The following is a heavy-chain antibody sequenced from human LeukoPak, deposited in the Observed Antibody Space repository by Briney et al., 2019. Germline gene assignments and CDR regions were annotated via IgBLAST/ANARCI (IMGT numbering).Heavy chain of an antibody. Sequence: GGSLRLSCAASGFTFSSYGMHWVRQAPGKGLEWVAFIRYDGSNKYYADSVKGRFTISRDNSKNTLYLQMNSLRAEDTAVYYCAKGSRCSSTSCYMFDFDYWDQGTLVTVSS. V-gene: IGHV3-30*02. J-gene: IGHJ4*02. CDR2: IRYDGSNK. CDR3: AKGSRCSSTSCYMFDFDY. D-gene: IGHD2-2*02. CDR1: GFTFSSYG.